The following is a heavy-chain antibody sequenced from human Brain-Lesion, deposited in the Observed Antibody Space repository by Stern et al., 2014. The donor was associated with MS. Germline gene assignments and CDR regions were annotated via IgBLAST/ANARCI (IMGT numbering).Heavy chain of an antibody. V-gene: IGHV4-39*02. Sequence: QLQLQESGPGLVKPSETLSLTCTVAGGSVSSTSYAWAWIRQPPGKGLEWIGTIYYSGNTYYSPSLKSRIPISLDPSTKQVSLRLGSVTAADTAVYYCAGEEDIRYCSGGSCTGNWFDPWGQGTLVTVSS. J-gene: IGHJ5*02. CDR3: AGEEDIRYCSGGSCTGNWFDP. CDR2: IYYSGNT. D-gene: IGHD2-15*01. CDR1: GGSVSSTSYA.